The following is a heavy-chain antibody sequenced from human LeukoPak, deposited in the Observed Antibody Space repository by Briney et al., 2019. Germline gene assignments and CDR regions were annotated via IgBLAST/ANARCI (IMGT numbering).Heavy chain of an antibody. Sequence: PSETLSLTCTVSGGSISSYYWSWIRQPPGKGLEWIGYIYYSGSTNYNPSLKSRVTISVDTSKNQFSLKLSSVTAADTAVYYCARTGDLWFDIWGQGTMVTVSS. CDR2: IYYSGST. D-gene: IGHD3-16*01. V-gene: IGHV4-59*01. CDR3: ARTGDLWFDI. CDR1: GGSISSYY. J-gene: IGHJ3*02.